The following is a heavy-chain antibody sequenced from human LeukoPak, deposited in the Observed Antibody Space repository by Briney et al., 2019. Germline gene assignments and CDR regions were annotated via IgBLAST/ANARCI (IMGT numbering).Heavy chain of an antibody. CDR3: ARQGRYYDGSGYPSYFDY. V-gene: IGHV1-2*02. D-gene: IGHD3-22*01. CDR1: GYTFTSYD. Sequence: ASVKVSCKASGYTFTSYDINWVRQATGQGLEWMGWINPNSGGTNYAQKFQGRVTMTRDTSISTAYMELSRLRSDDTAVYYCARQGRYYDGSGYPSYFDYWGQGTLVTVSS. CDR2: INPNSGGT. J-gene: IGHJ4*02.